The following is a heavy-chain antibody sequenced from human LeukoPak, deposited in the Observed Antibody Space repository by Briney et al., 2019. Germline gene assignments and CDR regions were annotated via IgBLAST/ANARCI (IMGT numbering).Heavy chain of an antibody. CDR3: ARDEGGFCSSNACYFGGRFDY. V-gene: IGHV3-74*01. J-gene: IGHJ4*02. CDR1: EFTFDSYW. Sequence: GGSLRLSCAASEFTFDSYWMHWVRQAPGKGLVWVSGINSDGKATSYADSVKGRFTISRDNSKNILFLQMNSLRVEDTAVYFCARDEGGFCSSNACYFGGRFDYWGPGTPVTVSS. CDR2: INSDGKAT. D-gene: IGHD2-2*01.